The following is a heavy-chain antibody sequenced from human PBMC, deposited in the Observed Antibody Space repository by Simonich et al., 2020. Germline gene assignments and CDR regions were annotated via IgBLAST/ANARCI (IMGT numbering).Heavy chain of an antibody. V-gene: IGHV4-38-2*01. CDR3: ARLAPGYSGSYPEYFQH. CDR1: GYSISRGYY. CDR2: IYHSGST. D-gene: IGHD1-26*01. Sequence: QVQLQESGPGLVKPSETLSLTCAVSGYSISRGYYWGWIRQPPGKGLEWIGSIYHSGSTYYNPALKSGVPISVDTSKNQFSLKLSAVTAADTAVYYCARLAPGYSGSYPEYFQHWGQGTLVTVSS. J-gene: IGHJ1*01.